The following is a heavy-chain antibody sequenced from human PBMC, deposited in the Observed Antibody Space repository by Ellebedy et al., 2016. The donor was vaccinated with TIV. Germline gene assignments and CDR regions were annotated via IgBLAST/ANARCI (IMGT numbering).Heavy chain of an antibody. CDR1: GGSIGAYY. CDR2: IQHLGST. J-gene: IGHJ4*02. V-gene: IGHV4-59*01. D-gene: IGHD2-21*02. Sequence: MPSETLSLTCTVSGGSIGAYYWAWIRQPPGKGLEWIGFIQHLGSTNYNPSLKIRVTISLDTSWTQFSLELTAVTAADTALYYCARVIAGFCGAACYDPGFDLWGQGTLVIVS. CDR3: ARVIAGFCGAACYDPGFDL.